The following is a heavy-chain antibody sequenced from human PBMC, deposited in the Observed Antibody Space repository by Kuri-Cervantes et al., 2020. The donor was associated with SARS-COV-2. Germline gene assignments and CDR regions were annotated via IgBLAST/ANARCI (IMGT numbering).Heavy chain of an antibody. CDR1: GFTFSSYA. V-gene: IGHV3-23*01. CDR2: ISGSGGST. CDR3: ASNRPLDITIFGVVIPPTGGDAFDI. D-gene: IGHD3-3*01. J-gene: IGHJ3*02. Sequence: GESLKISCAASGFTFSSYAMSWVRQAPGKGLEWVSAISGSGGSTYYADSVKGRFTISRDNAKNSLYLQMNSLRAEDTAVYYCASNRPLDITIFGVVIPPTGGDAFDIWGQGTMVTVSS.